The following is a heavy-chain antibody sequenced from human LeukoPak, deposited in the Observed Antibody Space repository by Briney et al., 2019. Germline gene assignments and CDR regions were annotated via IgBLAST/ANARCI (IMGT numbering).Heavy chain of an antibody. V-gene: IGHV4-59*08. CDR2: ITYSGST. D-gene: IGHD1-26*01. CDR1: GGSISSYY. Sequence: SETLSLTCTVSGGSISSYYWSWIRQPPGKGLEWIGYITYSGSTNYNPSLKSRVTISVDTSKNQFSLKLSSVTAADAAVYYCARHGGSWSLDLWGRGTLVTVSS. J-gene: IGHJ2*01. CDR3: ARHGGSWSLDL.